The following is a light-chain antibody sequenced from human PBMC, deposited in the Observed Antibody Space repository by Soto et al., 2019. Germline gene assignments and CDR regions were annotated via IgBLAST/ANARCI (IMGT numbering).Light chain of an antibody. CDR1: SSNIGRYS. J-gene: IGLJ3*02. CDR2: GNN. CDR3: AAWDASLNSRM. Sequence: QSVLTQSPSASGTPGQRVTISCSGSSSNIGRYSVYWYQQLPGTAPRLLIFGNNQRPSGVPDRFSGSKSGTSASLAISGLRSEDEADYYCAAWDASLNSRMFGGGTQLTVL. V-gene: IGLV1-47*01.